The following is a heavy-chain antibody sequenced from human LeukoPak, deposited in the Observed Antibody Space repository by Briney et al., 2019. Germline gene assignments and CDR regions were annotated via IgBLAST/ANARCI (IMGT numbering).Heavy chain of an antibody. CDR1: GFTFSSYG. D-gene: IGHD2-21*01. V-gene: IGHV3-30*02. CDR2: IWYDGSQK. J-gene: IGHJ4*02. Sequence: AGGSLRLSCAASGFTFSSYGMHWVRQAPGKGLEWVAVIWYDGSQKYYADSVKGRFTISRDNSKNTLYLQMNSLRAEDTAVYYCAKVDSYCGGDCYHYWGQGTLVTVSS. CDR3: AKVDSYCGGDCYHY.